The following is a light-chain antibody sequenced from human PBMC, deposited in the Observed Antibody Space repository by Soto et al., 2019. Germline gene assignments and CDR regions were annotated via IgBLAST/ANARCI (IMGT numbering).Light chain of an antibody. CDR3: QQYGSSPPLT. J-gene: IGKJ4*01. Sequence: ERVMTQSPATLSLSHGERATLSCRASQSVSSNLAWYQQKPGQAPRLLIYGASSRATGIPDRFGGSGSGTDFTLTISRLEPEDFAVYYCQQYGSSPPLTFGGGTKVDI. CDR2: GAS. CDR1: QSVSSN. V-gene: IGKV3-20*01.